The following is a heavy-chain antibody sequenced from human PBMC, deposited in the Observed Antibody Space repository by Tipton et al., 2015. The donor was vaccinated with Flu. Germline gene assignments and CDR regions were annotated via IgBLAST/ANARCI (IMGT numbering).Heavy chain of an antibody. CDR2: VHQAGTT. Sequence: LRLSCTFSGDSIRNYCWSWIRQPPGKGLEWIGNVHQAGTTYYNPSLKRRVSISVDRPKNHFSLRLTSVTAADTAIYYCARRDYSNYVSEPKNWFDPWGQGTLVTVSS. J-gene: IGHJ5*02. D-gene: IGHD1-14*01. V-gene: IGHV4-59*08. CDR1: GDSIRNYC. CDR3: ARRDYSNYVSEPKNWFDP.